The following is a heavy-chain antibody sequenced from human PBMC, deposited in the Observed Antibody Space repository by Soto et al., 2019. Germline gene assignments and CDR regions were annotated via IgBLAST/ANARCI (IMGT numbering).Heavy chain of an antibody. D-gene: IGHD1-26*01. Sequence: SETLSLTCTVSGGSISSGDYSWSWIRQPPGKGLEWIGYIYYSGSTYYNPSLKSRVTISVYTSKNQFSLKLSSVTAADTAVYYCAREKIVRATNGGQGTLVTVSS. CDR3: AREKIVRATN. CDR1: GGSISSGDYS. V-gene: IGHV4-30-4*01. J-gene: IGHJ4*02. CDR2: IYYSGST.